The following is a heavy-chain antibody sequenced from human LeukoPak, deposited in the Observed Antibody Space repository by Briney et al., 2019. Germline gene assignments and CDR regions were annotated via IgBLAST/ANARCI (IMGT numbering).Heavy chain of an antibody. J-gene: IGHJ4*02. CDR2: IKQDGSEK. Sequence: GGSLRLSCAASGFTFSSYWMSWVRQAPGKGLEWVANIKQDGSEKYYVDSVKGRFTISRDNAKNSLYLQMNSLRAEDTAVYYCARDQRYCSSSSCPWEPFDYWGQGTLVAVSS. CDR3: ARDQRYCSSSSCPWEPFDY. D-gene: IGHD2-2*01. V-gene: IGHV3-7*05. CDR1: GFTFSSYW.